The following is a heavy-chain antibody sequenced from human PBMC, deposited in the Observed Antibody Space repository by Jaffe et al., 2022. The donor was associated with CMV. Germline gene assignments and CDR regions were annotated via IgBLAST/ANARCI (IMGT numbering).Heavy chain of an antibody. CDR3: AKMVRGVIITYGMDV. J-gene: IGHJ6*02. D-gene: IGHD3-10*01. CDR1: GFTFSSYG. V-gene: IGHV3-30*18. CDR2: ISYDGSNK. Sequence: QVQLVESGGGVVQPGRSLRLSCAASGFTFSSYGMHWVRQAPGKGLEWVAVISYDGSNKYYADSVKGRFTISRDNSKNTLYLQMNSLRAEDTAVYYCAKMVRGVIITYGMDVWGQGTTVTVSS.